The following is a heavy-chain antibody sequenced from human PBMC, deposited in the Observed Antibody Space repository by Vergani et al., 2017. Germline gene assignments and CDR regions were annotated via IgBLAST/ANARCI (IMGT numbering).Heavy chain of an antibody. CDR3: ANTYYYDSSGYYYDRDRYYYYYGMDV. V-gene: IGHV1-69*12. CDR1: GGTFSSYA. Sequence: QVQLVQSGAEVKKPGSSVKVSCKASGGTFSSYAISWVRQAPGQGLEWMGGIIPIFGTANYAQTFQGRVTLTADGSTSTAYMGLSSLTSEDTAVYYCANTYYYDSSGYYYDRDRYYYYYGMDVWGQGTTVTVSS. CDR2: IIPIFGTA. D-gene: IGHD3-22*01. J-gene: IGHJ6*02.